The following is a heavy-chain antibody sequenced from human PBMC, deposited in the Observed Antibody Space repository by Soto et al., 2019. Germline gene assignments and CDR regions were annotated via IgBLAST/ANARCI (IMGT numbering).Heavy chain of an antibody. CDR1: GGSISSGGYY. J-gene: IGHJ6*02. Sequence: SETLSLTCTVSGGSISSGGYYWSWIRQHPGKGLEWIGYIYYSGSTYYNPSLKSRVTISVDTSKNQFSLKLSSVTAADTAVYYCARADXYYGSGSYENYYYYGMDVWGQGTTVTVS. CDR2: IYYSGST. D-gene: IGHD3-10*01. CDR3: ARADXYYGSGSYENYYYYGMDV. V-gene: IGHV4-31*03.